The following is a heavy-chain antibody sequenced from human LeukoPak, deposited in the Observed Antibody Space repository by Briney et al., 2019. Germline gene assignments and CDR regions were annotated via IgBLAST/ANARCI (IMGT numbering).Heavy chain of an antibody. Sequence: GGSLRLSCAASGFTFSSYAMHWVRQAPGKGLEWVAVISYDGSNKYYADSVKGRFTISRDNAKNSLYLQVNSLRAEDTAVYYCARDHVRSHGGYYYYGVDVWGQGTTVTVSS. V-gene: IGHV3-30-3*01. CDR1: GFTFSSYA. CDR2: ISYDGSNK. D-gene: IGHD3-10*02. J-gene: IGHJ6*02. CDR3: ARDHVRSHGGYYYYGVDV.